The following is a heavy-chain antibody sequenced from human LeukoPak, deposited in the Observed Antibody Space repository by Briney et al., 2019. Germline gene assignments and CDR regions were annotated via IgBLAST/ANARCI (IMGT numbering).Heavy chain of an antibody. V-gene: IGHV1-2*02. CDR1: GYTFTSYY. D-gene: IGHD4-17*01. J-gene: IGHJ4*02. CDR2: INPNSGGT. Sequence: ASVKVSCKASGYTFTSYYMHWVRQAPGQGLEWMGWINPNSGGTNYAQKFQGRVTMTRDTSISTAYMELSRLRSDDTAVYYCAREREGPYGYLDYWGQGTLVTVSS. CDR3: AREREGPYGYLDY.